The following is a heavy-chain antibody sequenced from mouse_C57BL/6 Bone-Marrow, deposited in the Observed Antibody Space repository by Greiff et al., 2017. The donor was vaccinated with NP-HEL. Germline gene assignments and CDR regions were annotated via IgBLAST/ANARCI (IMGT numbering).Heavy chain of an antibody. CDR2: ISNLAYSI. D-gene: IGHD1-1*01. V-gene: IGHV5-15*01. Sequence: EVQLVESGGGLVQPGGSLKLSCAASGFTFSDYGMAWVRQAPRKGPEWVAFISNLAYSIYYADTVTGRFTISRENAKNTLDLEMSSLRSEDTAMYYCARQGYYGSSYVDYWGQGTSVTVSS. J-gene: IGHJ4*01. CDR3: ARQGYYGSSYVDY. CDR1: GFTFSDYG.